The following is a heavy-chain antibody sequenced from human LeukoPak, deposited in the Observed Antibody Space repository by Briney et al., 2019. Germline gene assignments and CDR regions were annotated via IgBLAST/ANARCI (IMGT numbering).Heavy chain of an antibody. V-gene: IGHV4-59*01. CDR3: ARDYGSGSQPFDY. D-gene: IGHD3-10*01. J-gene: IGHJ4*02. Sequence: SETLSLTCTVSGGSFSSYYWSWIRQPPGKGLEWIGYIYYSGSTNYDPSLKSRVTISVDTSKNQFSLKLSSVTAADTAVYYCARDYGSGSQPFDYWGQGTLVTVSS. CDR1: GGSFSSYY. CDR2: IYYSGST.